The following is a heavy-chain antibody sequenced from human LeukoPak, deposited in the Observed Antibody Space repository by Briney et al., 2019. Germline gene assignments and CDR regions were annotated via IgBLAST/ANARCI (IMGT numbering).Heavy chain of an antibody. CDR3: ARGRIPYYYDSSGYYGGHYFDY. CDR1: GGSISSGGYY. J-gene: IGHJ4*02. CDR2: IYYSGST. Sequence: PSETLSLTCTVSGGSISSGGYYWSWIRQHPGKGLEWIGYIYYSGSTYYNPSLKSRVTISVDTSKNQFSLKLSSVTAADTAVYYCARGRIPYYYDSSGYYGGHYFDYWGQGTLVTVSS. V-gene: IGHV4-31*03. D-gene: IGHD3-22*01.